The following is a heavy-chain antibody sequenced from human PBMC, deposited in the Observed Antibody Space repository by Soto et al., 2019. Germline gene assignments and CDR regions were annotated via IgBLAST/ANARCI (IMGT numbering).Heavy chain of an antibody. Sequence: QVHLVQSGAEVKKPGASVKVSCQASGYAFTTYGITWVRQAPGQGLEWMGWISAHNGNTNYAQKLQGRVTGTRDTSTRTAYMELRSLRSDDTAVYYWARGRYGDYWGQGALVTVSS. D-gene: IGHD1-1*01. CDR3: ARGRYGDY. J-gene: IGHJ4*02. V-gene: IGHV1-18*01. CDR1: GYAFTTYG. CDR2: ISAHNGNT.